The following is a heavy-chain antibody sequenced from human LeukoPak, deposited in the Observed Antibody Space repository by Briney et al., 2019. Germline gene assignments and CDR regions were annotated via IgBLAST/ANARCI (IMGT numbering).Heavy chain of an antibody. CDR1: GFTFSSYA. Sequence: PGGSLRLSCAASGFTFSSYAMHWVRQAPGEGLEWVAVISYDGSNKYYADSVKGRFTISRDNSKNTLYLQMNSLRAEDTAVYYCARAGYGSGYSYWGQGTLVTVSS. D-gene: IGHD3-10*01. V-gene: IGHV3-30*04. CDR2: ISYDGSNK. J-gene: IGHJ4*02. CDR3: ARAGYGSGYSY.